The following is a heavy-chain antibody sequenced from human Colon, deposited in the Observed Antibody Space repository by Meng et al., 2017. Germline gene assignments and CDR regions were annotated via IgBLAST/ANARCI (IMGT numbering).Heavy chain of an antibody. CDR1: GFTFSHYG. D-gene: IGHD4-17*01. V-gene: IGHV3-30*18. CDR2: ISYDGSNK. CDR3: AKDLSLFAVTTLDY. J-gene: IGHJ4*02. Sequence: QVQLVESGGGVVQPGRSLRLSCAASGFTFSHYGMHWVRKSPGKGLEWVAVISYDGSNKDYADSVKGRFTVARDNSKNMLFLQMNSLRAEDTAVYYCAKDLSLFAVTTLDYWGQGTLVTVSS.